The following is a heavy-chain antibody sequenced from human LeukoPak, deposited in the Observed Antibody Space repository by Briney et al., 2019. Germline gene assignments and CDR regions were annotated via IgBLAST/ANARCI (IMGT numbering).Heavy chain of an antibody. D-gene: IGHD1-26*01. CDR1: GYTFTGYY. CDR2: INPNSGGT. CDR3: ARDLGRFYSGSYYPPVRDYYYDMDV. J-gene: IGHJ6*02. Sequence: GASVKVSCKASGYTFTGYYIHWVRQAPGQGLGWMGWINPNSGGTNYAQKFQGWVTMTRDTSISTAYMELSRLRSDDTAVYYCARDLGRFYSGSYYPPVRDYYYDMDVWGQGTTVTVSS. V-gene: IGHV1-2*04.